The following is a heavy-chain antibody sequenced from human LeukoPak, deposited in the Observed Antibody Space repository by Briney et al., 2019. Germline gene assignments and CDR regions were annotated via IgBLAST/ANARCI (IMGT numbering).Heavy chain of an antibody. Sequence: ASVKVSCKASGGTFSSYAISWVRQAPGQGLEWMGRIIPILGIANYAQKFQGRVTITADKSTSTAYMELSSLRSEDTAVYYCARQLLPLSMDVWGQGTTATVSS. CDR2: IIPILGIA. D-gene: IGHD6-6*01. CDR3: ARQLLPLSMDV. V-gene: IGHV1-69*04. CDR1: GGTFSSYA. J-gene: IGHJ6*02.